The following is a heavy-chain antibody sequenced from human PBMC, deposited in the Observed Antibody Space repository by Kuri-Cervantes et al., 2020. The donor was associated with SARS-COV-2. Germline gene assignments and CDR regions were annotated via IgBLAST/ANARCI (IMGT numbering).Heavy chain of an antibody. J-gene: IGHJ6*03. D-gene: IGHD6-13*01. CDR1: GGSISSGSYY. CDR3: ARDMPAAGTGYYYYYMDV. V-gene: IGHV4-30-4*08. Sequence: SETLSLTCTVSGGSISSGSYYWSWIRQPAGKGLEWIGYIYYSGSTYYNPSLKSRVTISVDTSKNQFSLKLSSVTAADTAVYYCARDMPAAGTGYYYYYMDVWGKGTTVTVSS. CDR2: IYYSGST.